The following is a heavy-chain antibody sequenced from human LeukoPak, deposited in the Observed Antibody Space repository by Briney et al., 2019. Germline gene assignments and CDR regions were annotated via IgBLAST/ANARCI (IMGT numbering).Heavy chain of an antibody. V-gene: IGHV4-59*01. CDR3: ASLAVAGTLRLDY. CDR1: GGSISSYY. CDR2: IYYSGST. D-gene: IGHD6-19*01. Sequence: SETLSLTCTVSGGSISSYYWSWIRQPPGKGLEWIGYIYYSGSTNYNPSLKSRVTISVDTSKNQFSLKLSSVTTADTAVYYCASLAVAGTLRLDYWGQGTLVTVSS. J-gene: IGHJ4*02.